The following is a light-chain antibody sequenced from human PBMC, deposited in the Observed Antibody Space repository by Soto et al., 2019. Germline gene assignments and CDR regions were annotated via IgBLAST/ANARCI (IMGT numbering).Light chain of an antibody. J-gene: IGLJ2*01. V-gene: IGLV2-14*01. CDR1: SSDVGGYNY. Sequence: QSALTQPASVSGSPGQSITISCTGTSSDVGGYNYVSWYQQHPGKAPKLMIYDVSNRPSGVSNRFSDSKSGNTASLTISGLQAEDEADYYFSSYTSRSTLVVFGGGTKVTVL. CDR3: SSYTSRSTLVV. CDR2: DVS.